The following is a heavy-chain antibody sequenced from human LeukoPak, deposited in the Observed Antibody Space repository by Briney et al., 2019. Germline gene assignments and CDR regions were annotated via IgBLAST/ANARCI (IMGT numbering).Heavy chain of an antibody. Sequence: SGTLSLTCAVSGGSISSSNWWSWVRQPPGKGLEWIGEIYHSGSTNYNPSLKSRVTISVDKSKNQFSLKLSSVTAADTAVYYCARDSGYYDFWSGSGNYFDYWGQGTLVTVSS. CDR3: ARDSGYYDFWSGSGNYFDY. V-gene: IGHV4-4*02. CDR2: IYHSGST. D-gene: IGHD3-3*01. J-gene: IGHJ4*02. CDR1: GGSISSSNW.